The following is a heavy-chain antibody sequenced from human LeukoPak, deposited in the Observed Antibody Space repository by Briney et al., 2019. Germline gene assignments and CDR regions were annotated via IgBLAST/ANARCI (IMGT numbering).Heavy chain of an antibody. CDR3: AKDSRLGTMRVVATRWRFDY. Sequence: GGSLRLSCAASGFTFSSYAMSWVRQAPGKGLEWVSAISGSGGSTYYADSVKGRFTISRDNSKNTLYLKMNSPRADDTAVFYCAKDSRLGTMRVVATRWRFDYWGQGTMVTVSS. V-gene: IGHV3-23*01. J-gene: IGHJ4*02. D-gene: IGHD3-22*01. CDR2: ISGSGGST. CDR1: GFTFSSYA.